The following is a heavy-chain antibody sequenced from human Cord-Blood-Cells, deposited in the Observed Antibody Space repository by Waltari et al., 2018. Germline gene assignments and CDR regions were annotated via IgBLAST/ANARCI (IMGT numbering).Heavy chain of an antibody. CDR1: GGSFSGYY. V-gene: IGHV4-34*01. CDR2: INHSGST. Sequence: QVQLQQWGAGLLKPWETLSLTCAVYGGSFSGYYWSWIRQPPGKGLEWIGEINHSGSTNYNPALKSRVTISVDTSKNQFSLKLSSVTAADTAVYYCATAPGGGAIWGQGTLVTVSS. J-gene: IGHJ4*02. CDR3: ATAPGGGAI. D-gene: IGHD3-16*01.